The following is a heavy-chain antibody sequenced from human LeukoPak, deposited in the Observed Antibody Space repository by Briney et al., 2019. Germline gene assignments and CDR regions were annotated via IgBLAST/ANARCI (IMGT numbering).Heavy chain of an antibody. CDR3: ARSSPYYYYYGMDV. J-gene: IGHJ6*02. V-gene: IGHV1-69*13. CDR2: IIPIFGTT. CDR1: GGTFSSYA. Sequence: SVKVSCKAPGGTFSSYAISWVRQALGQGLEWMGGIIPIFGTTTYAQKFQDRVTIIADESTSTAYMELSSLRSDDTAAYYCARSSPYYYYYGMDVWGQGTTVTVSS. D-gene: IGHD6-6*01.